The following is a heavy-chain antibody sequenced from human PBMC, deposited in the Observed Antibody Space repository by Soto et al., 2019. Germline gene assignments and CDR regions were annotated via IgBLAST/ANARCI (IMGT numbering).Heavy chain of an antibody. J-gene: IGHJ4*02. CDR3: ARDRATDSRPDY. CDR2: ISSSSAYI. CDR1: GFTFSLYS. Sequence: PGGSLRLSCAASGFTFSLYSMIWVRQTPGKGLEWVSSISSSSAYIYSADSLRGRFTISRDNAKNSLYLQMNSLRAEDTAVYYCARDRATDSRPDYWGQGTLVTVSS. V-gene: IGHV3-21*01. D-gene: IGHD3-22*01.